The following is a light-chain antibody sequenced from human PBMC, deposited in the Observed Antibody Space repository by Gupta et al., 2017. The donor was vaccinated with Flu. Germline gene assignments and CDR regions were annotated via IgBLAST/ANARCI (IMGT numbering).Light chain of an antibody. CDR2: KAS. V-gene: IGKV1-5*03. J-gene: IGKJ1*01. CDR3: QQYNSYWT. CDR1: QSISSW. Sequence: DIQMTQSPPTLSASVGDRVTITCRASQSISSWLAWYQQKPGKAPKLLTYKASSLESGVPSRFSCSGAGTEFTLTISSLQPDDFATYYCQQYNSYWTFGQGTKVEIK.